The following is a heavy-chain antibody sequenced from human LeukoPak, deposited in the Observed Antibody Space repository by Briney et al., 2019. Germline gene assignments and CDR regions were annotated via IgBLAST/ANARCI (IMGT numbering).Heavy chain of an antibody. J-gene: IGHJ4*02. D-gene: IGHD2-21*02. CDR1: GFTFSTYW. Sequence: GGSLRLSCAPSGFTFSTYWMGWVRQAPGKGLEWLANINQGGSEKYYVDSVKGRFTISRDNAKNSLFLQMNSLGAEDTAVYYCARDVGDLWGQGTLVTVSS. V-gene: IGHV3-7*01. CDR3: ARDVGDL. CDR2: INQGGSEK.